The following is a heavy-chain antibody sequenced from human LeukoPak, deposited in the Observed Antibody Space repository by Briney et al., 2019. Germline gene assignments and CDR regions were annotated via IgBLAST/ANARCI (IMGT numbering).Heavy chain of an antibody. J-gene: IGHJ4*02. CDR1: GFTFDDYA. CDR2: ISGSGGST. D-gene: IGHD6-19*01. Sequence: GGSLRLSCAASGFTFDDYAMHWVRQAPGKGLEWVSGISGSGGSTYYADSVKGRFTISRDNSKNTLYLQMNSLRAEDTAVYYCASGLGWVFDYWGQGTLVTVSS. V-gene: IGHV3-23*01. CDR3: ASGLGWVFDY.